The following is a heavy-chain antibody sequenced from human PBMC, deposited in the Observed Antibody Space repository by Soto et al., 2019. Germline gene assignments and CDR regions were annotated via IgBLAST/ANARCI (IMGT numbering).Heavy chain of an antibody. D-gene: IGHD1-26*01. J-gene: IGHJ6*02. Sequence: QVQLVQSGAEVKKPGASVKVSCKASGYTFTSYGISWVRQAPGQGLEWMGWISAYNGNTNYAQKLQGRVTMATDTSASTAYMELRSLRSDDTAVYYCARDGLIVGATSEYYGMDVWGQGTTVTVSS. CDR3: ARDGLIVGATSEYYGMDV. V-gene: IGHV1-18*01. CDR2: ISAYNGNT. CDR1: GYTFTSYG.